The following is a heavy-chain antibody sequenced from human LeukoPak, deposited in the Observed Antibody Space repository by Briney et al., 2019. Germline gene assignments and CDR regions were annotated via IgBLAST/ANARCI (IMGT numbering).Heavy chain of an antibody. V-gene: IGHV3-30*02. CDR2: IRYDGSNK. Sequence: PGGSLRLSCAASGFTFSSYGMHWVRQAPGKGLEWVAFIRYDGSNKYYADSVKGRFTISRDNSKNTLYLQMNSLRAEDTAVYYCAKDYYDFWSGYSFYFDYWGQGTLVTVSS. J-gene: IGHJ4*02. D-gene: IGHD3-3*01. CDR3: AKDYYDFWSGYSFYFDY. CDR1: GFTFSSYG.